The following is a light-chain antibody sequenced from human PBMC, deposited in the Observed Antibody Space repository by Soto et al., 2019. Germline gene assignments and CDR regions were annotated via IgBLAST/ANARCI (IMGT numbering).Light chain of an antibody. Sequence: DIQMTQSPSTMSASVGDRVNITCRASQSISSWLAWYQQKPGKAPKLLIYDASSLESGVPSRFSGSGSGTEFTLTISSLQPDDFATYYCQQYNSYSFGQGTKVDIK. J-gene: IGKJ1*01. CDR2: DAS. CDR1: QSISSW. V-gene: IGKV1-5*01. CDR3: QQYNSYS.